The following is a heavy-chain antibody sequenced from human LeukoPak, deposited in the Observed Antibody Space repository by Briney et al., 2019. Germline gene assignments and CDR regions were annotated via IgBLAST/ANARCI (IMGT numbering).Heavy chain of an antibody. CDR1: GFTVSSNY. Sequence: GSLRLSCAASGFTVSSNYMRWIRQPPGKGLECIGYIYYSGSTNYNLSLKSRVTISVDTSKNQFSLKLNSVTAADTAVYYCARLFPFYGNNRYGLDVWGQGTTVTVSS. CDR3: ARLFPFYGNNRYGLDV. CDR2: IYYSGST. V-gene: IGHV4-59*08. D-gene: IGHD4-4*01. J-gene: IGHJ6*02.